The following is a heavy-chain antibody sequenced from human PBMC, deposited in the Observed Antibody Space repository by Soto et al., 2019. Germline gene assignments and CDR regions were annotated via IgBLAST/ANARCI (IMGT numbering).Heavy chain of an antibody. CDR2: ISDTGSSH. CDR3: ARATGVYYGSGSHSTEYYYGMDV. J-gene: IGHJ6*02. D-gene: IGHD3-10*01. Sequence: GGSLRLSCVGSGFTFSSYGMHWVRQAPGKGLECVAVISDTGSSHYYAASVEGRFTISRENSKNTLSLHMDRLRVEDTAVYYCARATGVYYGSGSHSTEYYYGMDVWGQGTTVTVSS. V-gene: IGHV3-30*03. CDR1: GFTFSSYG.